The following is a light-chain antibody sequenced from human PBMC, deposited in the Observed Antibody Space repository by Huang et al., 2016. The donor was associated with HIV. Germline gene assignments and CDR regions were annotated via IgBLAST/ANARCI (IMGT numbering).Light chain of an antibody. V-gene: IGKV1-39*01. CDR3: QQSYRTPRT. J-gene: IGKJ2*01. CDR2: GAS. CDR1: QAIDKY. Sequence: DIQMTQFPTFLSASVEDSVTLTCRAGQAIDKYLSWYQQKSGRAPILLIYGASKLQSGVPSRFSGRASGTHFSLTINSLQPDDSAIYYCQQSYRTPRTFGQGTNLEI.